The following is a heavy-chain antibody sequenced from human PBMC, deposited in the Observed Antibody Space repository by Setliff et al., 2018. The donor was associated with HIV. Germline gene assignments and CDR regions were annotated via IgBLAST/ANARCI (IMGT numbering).Heavy chain of an antibody. CDR2: IIPIFGTA. CDR1: GGTFSSYA. Sequence: ASVKVSCKASGGTFSSYAISWVRQAPGQGLEWMGRIIPIFGTANYAQKFQGRVTITADKSTSTAYMELSSLRSEDTAVYYCAREQGDYYGSGSYDYWGQGTLVTVSS. D-gene: IGHD3-10*01. J-gene: IGHJ4*02. V-gene: IGHV1-69*06. CDR3: AREQGDYYGSGSYDY.